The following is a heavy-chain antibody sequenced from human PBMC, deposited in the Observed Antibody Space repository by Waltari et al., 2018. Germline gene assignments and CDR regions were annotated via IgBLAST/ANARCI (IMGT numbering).Heavy chain of an antibody. J-gene: IGHJ4*02. D-gene: IGHD5-12*01. CDR1: GITFTGHY. Sequence: QVNLAQSGAEVKKPGASVKVSCKASGITFTGHYMHWVRQAPGQGLEWMGWINTNSGEIKYAPKVQGRVAVTRDTSISTIYMEIINLTSDDTAVYYCARVWCHSGLDYWGQGTLVTVSS. CDR3: ARVWCHSGLDY. V-gene: IGHV1-2*02. CDR2: INTNSGEI.